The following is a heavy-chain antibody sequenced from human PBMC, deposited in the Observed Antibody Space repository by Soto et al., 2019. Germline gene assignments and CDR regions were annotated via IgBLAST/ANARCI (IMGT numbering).Heavy chain of an antibody. D-gene: IGHD3-16*01. CDR1: GFSLSNARMG. J-gene: IGHJ4*02. CDR2: IFSNDEK. CDR3: ARICRDDYIWGTIYYFDY. V-gene: IGHV2-26*01. Sequence: SGPTLVNPTETLTLTCTVSGFSLSNARMGVSWIRQPPGKALEWLAHIFSNDEKSYSTSLKSNLTISKDTSKSQVVLTLTNMDPVDTATYCCARICRDDYIWGTIYYFDYWGQGTLVTVSS.